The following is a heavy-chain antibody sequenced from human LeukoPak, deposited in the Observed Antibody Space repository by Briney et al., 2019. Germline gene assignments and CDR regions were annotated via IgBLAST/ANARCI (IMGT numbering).Heavy chain of an antibody. CDR1: GFTVSPYG. CDR2: IRFDGSNE. J-gene: IGHJ4*02. Sequence: GGPLRLSCGASGFTVSPYGMHWVRQAPGKGLEWVTFIRFDGSNEYYTDSVKGRFTISRDKSKNTLYLQMNSLRAEDTAVYYCAGDFDYWGQGTLVTVSS. V-gene: IGHV3-30*02. CDR3: AGDFDY.